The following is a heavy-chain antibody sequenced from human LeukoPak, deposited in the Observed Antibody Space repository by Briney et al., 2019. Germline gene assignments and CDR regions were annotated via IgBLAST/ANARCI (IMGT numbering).Heavy chain of an antibody. V-gene: IGHV3-11*01. CDR1: GFTFSDYN. CDR3: AKHGLGYYYDSSGHDAFDI. J-gene: IGHJ3*02. Sequence: GGSLRLSCAASGFTFSDYNMRWIRQAPGKGLEWVSSISRSGSTKYYADSVKGRFTISRDNAKNSLFLQMNSLRAEDTAVYYCAKHGLGYYYDSSGHDAFDIWGQGTMVTVSS. CDR2: ISRSGSTK. D-gene: IGHD3-22*01.